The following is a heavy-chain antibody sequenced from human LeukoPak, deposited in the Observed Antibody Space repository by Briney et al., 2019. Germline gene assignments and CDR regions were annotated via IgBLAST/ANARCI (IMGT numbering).Heavy chain of an antibody. CDR3: AREYYYGSGSYTSYFDY. CDR1: GFTFSSYG. V-gene: IGHV3-33*01. D-gene: IGHD3-10*01. CDR2: IWYDGSNK. Sequence: PGGSLRLSCAASGFTFSSYGMHWVRQAPGKGLEWVAVIWYDGSNKYYADSVKGRFTISRGNSKNTLYLQMNSLRAEDTAVYYCAREYYYGSGSYTSYFDYWGQGTLVTVSS. J-gene: IGHJ4*02.